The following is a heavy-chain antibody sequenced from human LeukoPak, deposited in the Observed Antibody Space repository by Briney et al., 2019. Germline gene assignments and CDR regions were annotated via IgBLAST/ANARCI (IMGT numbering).Heavy chain of an antibody. CDR1: GGSFSGYY. Sequence: SETLSLTCAVYGGSFSGYYWSWIRQPPGKGLEWLGEINHSGSTNYNTSLKSRVTISVDTSKNQFSLKLISVTAADTAVYYCARRSVWCGELLEFDYWGQGTLVTVSS. CDR2: INHSGST. D-gene: IGHD3-10*01. CDR3: ARRSVWCGELLEFDY. J-gene: IGHJ4*02. V-gene: IGHV4-34*01.